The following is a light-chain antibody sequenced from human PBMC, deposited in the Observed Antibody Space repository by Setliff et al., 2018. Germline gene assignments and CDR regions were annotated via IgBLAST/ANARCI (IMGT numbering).Light chain of an antibody. Sequence: ALTQPPSVSGSPGQSVTISCTGSGSHFDNFNYVSWYQVHPNKAPRLMINDVSKRPSGVPDRFSGSRSGKTASLTISGLQAEDEADYYCCAYAVTYAFVVVGPGTKVTVL. CDR2: DVS. CDR3: CAYAVTYAFVV. V-gene: IGLV2-11*01. J-gene: IGLJ1*01. CDR1: GSHFDNFNY.